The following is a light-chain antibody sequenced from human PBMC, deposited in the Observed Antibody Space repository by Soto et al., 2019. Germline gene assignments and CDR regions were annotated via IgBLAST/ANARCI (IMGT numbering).Light chain of an antibody. CDR2: DAS. Sequence: DIQMTQSPSSLSASVGDRVTITCRASQDISNYLNWYQQRPGKAPKLLIYDASNLERGVPSRFHGTRSWTHFTFAITSLQPEDVATYYCHQSDSLPITFGQGTRLEI. V-gene: IGKV1-33*01. CDR3: HQSDSLPIT. CDR1: QDISNY. J-gene: IGKJ5*01.